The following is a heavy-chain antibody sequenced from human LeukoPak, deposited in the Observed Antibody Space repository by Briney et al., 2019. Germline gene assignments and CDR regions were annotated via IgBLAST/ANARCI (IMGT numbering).Heavy chain of an antibody. Sequence: ASVKVSCKASGYTFTSYGISWVRQAPGQGLEWMGWINPNSGGTIYAQKFQGRVSMTRDTSISTAYMELSRLSSDDTAVYYCARRLGTYDINWFDPWGQGTLVTVSS. D-gene: IGHD3-9*01. CDR2: INPNSGGT. V-gene: IGHV1-2*02. CDR1: GYTFTSYG. J-gene: IGHJ5*02. CDR3: ARRLGTYDINWFDP.